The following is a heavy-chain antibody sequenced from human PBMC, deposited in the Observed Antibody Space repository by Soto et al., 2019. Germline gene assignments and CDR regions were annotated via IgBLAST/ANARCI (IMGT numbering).Heavy chain of an antibody. CDR1: GGSISSGGYY. J-gene: IGHJ6*03. D-gene: IGHD6-13*01. Sequence: SETLSLTCTVSGGSISSGGYYWSWIRQHPGKGLEWIGYIYYSGSTYYNPSLKSRVTISVDTSKNQFSLKLSSVTAADTAVYFCARGEIEAAGTMGYYYMDVWGKGTTVTVSS. CDR2: IYYSGST. V-gene: IGHV4-31*03. CDR3: ARGEIEAAGTMGYYYMDV.